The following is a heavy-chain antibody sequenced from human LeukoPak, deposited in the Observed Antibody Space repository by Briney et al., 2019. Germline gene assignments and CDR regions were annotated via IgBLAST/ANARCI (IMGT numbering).Heavy chain of an antibody. J-gene: IGHJ4*02. Sequence: ASVKVSCKASGYTFTRYYMQWVRQAPGQGLEWMGMINPSGGSTIYAQKFQGRVTLTTDTSTSTVYMELSSLRSEDTAVYYCATLSWELLAGHGDYWGQGTLVTVSS. D-gene: IGHD1-26*01. CDR3: ATLSWELLAGHGDY. CDR2: INPSGGST. CDR1: GYTFTRYY. V-gene: IGHV1-46*01.